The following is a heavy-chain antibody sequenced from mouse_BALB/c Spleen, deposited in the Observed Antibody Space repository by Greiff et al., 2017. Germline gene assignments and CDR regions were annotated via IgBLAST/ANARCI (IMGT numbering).Heavy chain of an antibody. CDR1: GFTFSSFG. D-gene: IGHD2-1*01. J-gene: IGHJ4*01. V-gene: IGHV5-17*02. CDR2: ISSGSSTI. CDR3: ARSGIYYGNYVAMDY. Sequence: VQLKQSGGGLVQPGGSRKLSCAASGFTFSSFGMHWVRQAPEKGLEWVAYISSGSSTIYYADTVKGRFTISRDNPKNTLFLQMTSLRSEDTAMYYCARSGIYYGNYVAMDYWGQGTSVTVSS.